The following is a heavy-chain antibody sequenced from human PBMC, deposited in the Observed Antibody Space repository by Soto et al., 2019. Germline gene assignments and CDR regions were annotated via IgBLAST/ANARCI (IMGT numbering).Heavy chain of an antibody. D-gene: IGHD3-10*01. CDR1: GGTFGGSV. CDR2: TIPIFGTA. V-gene: IGHV1-69*06. Sequence: QVQLVQSGAGVKKPGSSVKCSGKASGGTFGGSVISWVRQAPGQGLEWMAGTIPIFGTANYAQKFQGRVTVSADKSTSTAYMELSSLRSDDTAVYYCASQSGSGSYSAWGQGTLVTVSS. CDR3: ASQSGSGSYSA. J-gene: IGHJ5*02.